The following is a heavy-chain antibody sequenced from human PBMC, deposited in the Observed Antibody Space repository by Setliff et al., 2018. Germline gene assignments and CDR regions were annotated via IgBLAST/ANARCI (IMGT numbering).Heavy chain of an antibody. CDR3: ARDMIRVSIATSGNYYMDV. CDR1: GYNFSNYY. CDR2: INPSGGSA. J-gene: IGHJ6*03. Sequence: ASVKVSCKASGYNFSNYYMHWVRQAPGQGLEWMGIINPSGGSASSAQKFQGRIIMTRDTSTSTVSMELSSLRSEDTAVYYCARDMIRVSIATSGNYYMDVWGKGTTVTVS. D-gene: IGHD3-10*01. V-gene: IGHV1-46*01.